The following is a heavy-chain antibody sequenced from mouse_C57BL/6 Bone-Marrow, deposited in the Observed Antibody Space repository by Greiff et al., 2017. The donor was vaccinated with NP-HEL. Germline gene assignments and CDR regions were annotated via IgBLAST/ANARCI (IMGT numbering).Heavy chain of an antibody. J-gene: IGHJ1*03. V-gene: IGHV5-17*01. CDR3: ARGDGSSYFDV. CDR1: GFTFSDYG. CDR2: ISSGSSTI. D-gene: IGHD1-1*01. Sequence: VQLKESGGGLVKPGGSLKLSCAASGFTFSDYGMHWVRQAPEKGLEWVAYISSGSSTIYYADTVKGRFTISRDNAKNTLFLQMTSLRSEDTAMYYCARGDGSSYFDVWGTGTTVTVSS.